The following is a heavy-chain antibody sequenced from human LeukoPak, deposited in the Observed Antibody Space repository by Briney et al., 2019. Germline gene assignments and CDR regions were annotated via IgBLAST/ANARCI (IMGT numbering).Heavy chain of an antibody. D-gene: IGHD6-13*01. Sequence: GGSLRLSCAASGFTFSSYAMSWVRQAPGKGLEWVSAISGSGGSTYYADSVKGRFTISRDNSKNTLYLQMNSLRAEDTAVYYCAALGPKSLATGKQLVVRYYYMDVWGKGTTVTVSS. CDR2: ISGSGGST. CDR1: GFTFSSYA. CDR3: AALGPKSLATGKQLVVRYYYMDV. J-gene: IGHJ6*03. V-gene: IGHV3-23*01.